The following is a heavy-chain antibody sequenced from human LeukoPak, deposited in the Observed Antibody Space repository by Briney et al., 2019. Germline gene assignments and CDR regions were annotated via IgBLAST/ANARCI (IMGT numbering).Heavy chain of an antibody. CDR2: IYYSGST. J-gene: IGHJ6*03. D-gene: IGHD4-17*01. V-gene: IGHV4-59*13. CDR1: GGSISSYY. CDR3: ARVGAYGYYYYYMDV. Sequence: PSETLSLTCTVSGGSISSYYWSWIWQPPGKGLEWIGYIYYSGSTNYNPSLKSRVTISVDTSKNQFSLKLSSVTAADTAVYYCARVGAYGYYYYYMDVWGKGTTVTVSS.